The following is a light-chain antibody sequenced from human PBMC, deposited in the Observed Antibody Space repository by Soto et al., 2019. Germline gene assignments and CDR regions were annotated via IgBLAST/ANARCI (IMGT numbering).Light chain of an antibody. CDR3: QKYNSAPLT. J-gene: IGKJ4*01. CDR1: QSISSW. V-gene: IGKV1-5*01. CDR2: DAS. Sequence: DLQMTPSPSTLSASVVDRVTITCRASQSISSWLAWYQQKPGKAPKLLIYDASNLETGVPSRFSGSGSGTDFTFTISSLQPEDIAAYYCQKYNSAPLTFGGGTKVDI.